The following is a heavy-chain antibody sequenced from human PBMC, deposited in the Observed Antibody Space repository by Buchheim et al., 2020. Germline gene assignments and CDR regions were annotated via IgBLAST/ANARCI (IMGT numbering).Heavy chain of an antibody. CDR2: ISYDGSNK. J-gene: IGHJ3*02. D-gene: IGHD2-15*01. CDR3: AHFPLTTPYAIDI. Sequence: QVQLVESGGGVVQPGRSLRLSCAASGFTFSSYGMHWVRQAPGKGLEWVAVISYDGSNKYYADSVKGRFTISRDNSKNTLYLQMNSLRAEDTAVYYCAHFPLTTPYAIDIWGQGT. V-gene: IGHV3-30*03. CDR1: GFTFSSYG.